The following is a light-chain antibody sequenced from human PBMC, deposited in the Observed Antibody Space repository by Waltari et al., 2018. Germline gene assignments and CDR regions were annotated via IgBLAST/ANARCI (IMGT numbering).Light chain of an antibody. V-gene: IGKV3-11*01. J-gene: IGKJ1*01. CDR3: QQHSNWPPT. CDR1: QSVSSY. Sequence: EIVLTQSPATLSLSPGERATLSCRASQSVSSYLAWYQQKPGQAPRLLIDDASNRATGVPARFSGSGSGTDFTLTISSLEPEDFAVYYCQQHSNWPPTFDQGTKVEIK. CDR2: DAS.